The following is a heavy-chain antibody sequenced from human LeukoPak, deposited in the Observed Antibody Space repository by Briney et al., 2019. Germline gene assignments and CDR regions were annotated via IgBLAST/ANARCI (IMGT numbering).Heavy chain of an antibody. Sequence: ASVKVSCKASGYTFTSYYVHWVRQAPGQGLEWMGIINPSGGSTSSAQKLQGRVTMTSDTSTSTVYMELSSLRSEDTAVYYCAREGPTAIKYYFDYWGQGALVTVSS. J-gene: IGHJ4*02. D-gene: IGHD2-2*01. CDR2: INPSGGST. CDR1: GYTFTSYY. V-gene: IGHV1-46*04. CDR3: AREGPTAIKYYFDY.